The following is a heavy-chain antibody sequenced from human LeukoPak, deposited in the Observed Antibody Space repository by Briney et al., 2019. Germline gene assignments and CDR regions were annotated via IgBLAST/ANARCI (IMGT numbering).Heavy chain of an antibody. CDR2: ISDSSGYK. V-gene: IGHV3-11*06. Sequence: PGGSLRLSCSGSGFTFSDYYMGWIRQTPGKGLEWVSYISDSSGYKNYADSLKGRFTISRDNAKNSVYLQMNSLSAEDTAVYYCARQGLYDSSDFWTFQHWGQGTLVTVSS. D-gene: IGHD3/OR15-3a*01. CDR1: GFTFSDYY. J-gene: IGHJ1*01. CDR3: ARQGLYDSSDFWTFQH.